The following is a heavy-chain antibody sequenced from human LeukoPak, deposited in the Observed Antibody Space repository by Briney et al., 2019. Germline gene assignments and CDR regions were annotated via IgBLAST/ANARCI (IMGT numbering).Heavy chain of an antibody. CDR2: IYYSGST. J-gene: IGHJ4*02. Sequence: SETLSLTCTVSGGSISSYYWSWIRQPPGKGLEWIGYIYYSGSTNYNPSLKSRVTISVDTSKNQFSLKLSSVTAADTAVYYCARHSDIAAAGTGLRNWGQGTLVTVSS. D-gene: IGHD6-13*01. CDR1: GGSISSYY. CDR3: ARHSDIAAAGTGLRN. V-gene: IGHV4-59*08.